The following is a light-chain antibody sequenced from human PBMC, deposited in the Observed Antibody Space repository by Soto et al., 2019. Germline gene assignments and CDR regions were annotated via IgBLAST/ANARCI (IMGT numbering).Light chain of an antibody. CDR3: SSYEGSNNLV. J-gene: IGLJ1*01. V-gene: IGLV2-8*01. CDR2: EVS. CDR1: SSDVGGYNY. Sequence: QSVLTQPPSASGSPGQSVTISCTGTSSDVGGYNYVSWYQQHPGKAPKLMIYEVSKRPSGVPDRFSGSKSGNTASLTVSGIQAEDEDDYYCSSYEGSNNLVFGTGTKVTVL.